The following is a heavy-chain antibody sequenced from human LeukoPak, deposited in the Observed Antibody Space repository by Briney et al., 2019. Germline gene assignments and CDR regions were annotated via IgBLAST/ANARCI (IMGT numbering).Heavy chain of an antibody. J-gene: IGHJ4*02. CDR1: GFTVSSNY. D-gene: IGHD1-14*01. V-gene: IGHV3-21*01. CDR3: ARVDVTHFDY. CDR2: ISSSSSYI. Sequence: GGSLRLSCAASGFTVSSNYMSWVRQAPGKGLEWVSSISSSSSYIYYADSVKGRFTISRDNAKNSLYLQMNSLRAEDTAVYYCARVDVTHFDYWGQGTLVTVSS.